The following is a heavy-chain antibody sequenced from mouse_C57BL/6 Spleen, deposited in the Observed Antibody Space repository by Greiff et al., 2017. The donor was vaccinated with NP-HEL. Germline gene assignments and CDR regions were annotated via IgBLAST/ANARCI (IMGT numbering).Heavy chain of an antibody. CDR2: ISSGGDYI. CDR3: TRVRTTVVADAMDY. Sequence: EVNLVESGEGLVKPGGSLKLSCAASGFTFSSYAMSWVRQTPEKRLEWVAYISSGGDYIYYADTVKGRFTISRDNARNTLYLQMSSLKSEDTAMYYCTRVRTTVVADAMDYWGQGTSVTVSS. CDR1: GFTFSSYA. J-gene: IGHJ4*01. D-gene: IGHD1-1*01. V-gene: IGHV5-9-1*02.